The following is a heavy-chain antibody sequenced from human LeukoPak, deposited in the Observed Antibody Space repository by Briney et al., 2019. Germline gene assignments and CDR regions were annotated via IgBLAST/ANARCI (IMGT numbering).Heavy chain of an antibody. J-gene: IGHJ4*02. CDR1: GGSISSYY. V-gene: IGHV4-59*08. CDR3: ARHGDSSGYGGGDY. Sequence: SGTLSLTCTVSGGSISSYYWSWIRQPPGKGLEWIGNIYYSGSTNYNPSLKSRITISVDTSKNQFSLKLSSVTAADTAVYYCARHGDSSGYGGGDYWGQGTLVTVSS. D-gene: IGHD3-22*01. CDR2: IYYSGST.